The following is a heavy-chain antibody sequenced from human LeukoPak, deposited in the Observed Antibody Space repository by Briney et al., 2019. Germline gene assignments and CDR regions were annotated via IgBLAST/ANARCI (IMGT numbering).Heavy chain of an antibody. V-gene: IGHV3-21*01. Sequence: TGGSLRLSCAASGFTFSSYEMNWVRQAPGKGLEWVSSISSSSSYIYYADSVKGRFTISRDNAKNSLYLQMNSLRAEDTAVYYCARAFSGSPGYHDYWGQGTLVTVSS. D-gene: IGHD1-26*01. CDR1: GFTFSSYE. CDR2: ISSSSSYI. CDR3: ARAFSGSPGYHDY. J-gene: IGHJ4*02.